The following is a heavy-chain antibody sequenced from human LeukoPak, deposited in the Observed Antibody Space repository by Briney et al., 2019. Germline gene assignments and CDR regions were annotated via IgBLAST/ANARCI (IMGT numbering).Heavy chain of an antibody. V-gene: IGHV3-23*01. D-gene: IGHD3-10*01. Sequence: PGGSLRLSCATSGFAFSGYAMSWVRQAPGKGLEWVSGISGRGDKIYYADSVKGRFTISRDNSRNTLRLQMNSLRDEDTAVYYCARDLVTMAMDVWGKGTTVTVSS. J-gene: IGHJ6*04. CDR3: ARDLVTMAMDV. CDR1: GFAFSGYA. CDR2: ISGRGDKI.